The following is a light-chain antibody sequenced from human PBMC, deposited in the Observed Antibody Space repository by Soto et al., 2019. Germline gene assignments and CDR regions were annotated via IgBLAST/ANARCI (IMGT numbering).Light chain of an antibody. CDR1: QSVVTY. CDR2: AAS. Sequence: DIRMTQSPSSLSASVGDRVTITCRASQSVVTYLNWYQQKPGKAPKLLIHAASTLQSGVPSRFSVSGSGTDFTLTISSLQREDSATYYCQQSYSTPTFGQGTRLEIK. V-gene: IGKV1-39*01. J-gene: IGKJ5*01. CDR3: QQSYSTPT.